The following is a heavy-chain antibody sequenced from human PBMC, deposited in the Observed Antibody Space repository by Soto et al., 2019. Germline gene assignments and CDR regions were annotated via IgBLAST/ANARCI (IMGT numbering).Heavy chain of an antibody. Sequence: GGSLRLSCAASGFTFSSYWMSWVRQAPGKGLEWVANIKQDGSEKYYVDSVKGRFTISRDNAKNSLYLQMNSLRAEDTAVYYCARARGDYYDSSGYPLYWGQGTLVTVXS. J-gene: IGHJ4*02. CDR1: GFTFSSYW. CDR2: IKQDGSEK. D-gene: IGHD3-22*01. V-gene: IGHV3-7*04. CDR3: ARARGDYYDSSGYPLY.